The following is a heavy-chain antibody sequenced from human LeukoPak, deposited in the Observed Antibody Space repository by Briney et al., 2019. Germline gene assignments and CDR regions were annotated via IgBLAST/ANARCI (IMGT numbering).Heavy chain of an antibody. CDR3: ARAGTELEYYYYYMDV. Sequence: GGSLRLSCAASGFTFSDYYMSWIRQAPGKGLEWVSYISSSGSTIYYADSVKGRFTISRDNAKNSLYLQMNSLRAEDTAVYYCARAGTELEYYYYYMDVWGKGTTVTVSS. CDR1: GFTFSDYY. J-gene: IGHJ6*03. V-gene: IGHV3-11*04. D-gene: IGHD6-13*01. CDR2: ISSSGSTI.